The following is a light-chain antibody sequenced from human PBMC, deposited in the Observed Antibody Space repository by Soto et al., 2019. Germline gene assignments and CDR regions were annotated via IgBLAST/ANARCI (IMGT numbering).Light chain of an antibody. Sequence: DIPMTQSPSTLSASVTDRVTITCRASQNIHKWLAWYQQKPGKAPKLLIYDASTLENGVPSRFSGSGSGTEFTLTITSPQPDDFATYYCQEYNDNSYTFGQGTKLEI. CDR1: QNIHKW. J-gene: IGKJ2*01. V-gene: IGKV1-5*01. CDR3: QEYNDNSYT. CDR2: DAS.